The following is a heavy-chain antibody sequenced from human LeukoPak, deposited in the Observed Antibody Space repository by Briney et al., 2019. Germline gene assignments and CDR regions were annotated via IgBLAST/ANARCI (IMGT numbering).Heavy chain of an antibody. D-gene: IGHD3-16*01. J-gene: IGHJ4*02. V-gene: IGHV1-8*01. CDR2: MNPNSGNT. CDR1: GYTFTNFD. CDR3: ARGLGSSADYHNY. Sequence: ASVKVSCRASGYTFTNFDINWVRQAPGQGLEWMGWMNPNSGNTGYAQKFQGGVTMTRNTPITTAYMELSGLRSEDTAVYYCARGLGSSADYHNYWGQGTLVTVSP.